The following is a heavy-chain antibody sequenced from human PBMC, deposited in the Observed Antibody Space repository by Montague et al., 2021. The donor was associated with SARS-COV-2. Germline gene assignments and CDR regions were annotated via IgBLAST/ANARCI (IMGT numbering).Heavy chain of an antibody. J-gene: IGHJ3*02. CDR2: IYYSGST. V-gene: IGHV4-59*01. CDR1: GGSISSYY. Sequence: SETLSLTCTVSGGSISSYYWCWIRQPPGKGLEWIGYIYYSGSTNXNPSLKSRVTISVDTSKNQFSLKLSSVTAADTAVYYCARGSGWMGNALDIWGQGTMVTVSS. CDR3: ARGSGWMGNALDI. D-gene: IGHD6-19*01.